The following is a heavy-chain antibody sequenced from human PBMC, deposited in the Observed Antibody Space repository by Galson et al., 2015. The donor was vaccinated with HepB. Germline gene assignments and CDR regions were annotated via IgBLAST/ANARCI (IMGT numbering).Heavy chain of an antibody. CDR1: GDSVSSNSAT. CDR3: ASANVLAV. V-gene: IGHV6-1*01. J-gene: IGHJ6*02. CDR2: TYYRYEGYN. D-gene: IGHD3-16*01. Sequence: CAISGDSVSSNSATWNWLRQSPSRGLEWLGRTYYRYEGYNDYALSVKSRIAINPDTSKNQFSLQLNSVTPEDTAVYYCASANVLAVWGQGTTVTVSS.